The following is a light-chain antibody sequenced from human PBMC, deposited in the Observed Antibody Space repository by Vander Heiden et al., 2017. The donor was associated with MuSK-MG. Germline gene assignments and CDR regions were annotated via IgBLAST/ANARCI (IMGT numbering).Light chain of an antibody. CDR1: GSDIGPFDY. V-gene: IGLV2-8*01. CDR2: EVK. CDR3: CSYAGNNDWV. J-gene: IGLJ3*02. Sequence: QSALTQAPSASGSPGESVTISCTGTGSDIGPFDYASGFQQHDGKAPKLLFFEVKKRPSGVPLRFSGSKSGNTASLTVAELQADDESVCHFCSYAGNNDWVFGGGTEVTVL.